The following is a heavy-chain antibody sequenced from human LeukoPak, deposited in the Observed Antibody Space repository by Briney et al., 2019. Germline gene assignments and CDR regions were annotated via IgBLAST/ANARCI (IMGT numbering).Heavy chain of an antibody. CDR3: ARDGCTNGVCHGLDY. V-gene: IGHV3-48*03. Sequence: PAGTLSLSCAASGFTFSSYEMNWVRQAPGKGLEWVSYISSSCSTIYYADSLHGRFTISRDNAKTSLYLQMNRLRVEDTAVYYCARDGCTNGVCHGLDYWGQGTLVTVSS. D-gene: IGHD2-8*01. J-gene: IGHJ4*02. CDR1: GFTFSSYE. CDR2: ISSSCSTI.